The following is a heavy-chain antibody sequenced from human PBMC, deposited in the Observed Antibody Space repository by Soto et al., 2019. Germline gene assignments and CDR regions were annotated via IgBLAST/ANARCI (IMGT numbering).Heavy chain of an antibody. CDR1: GFTVSNNY. CDR3: ARGEGSGSNALGH. V-gene: IGHV3-66*01. J-gene: IGHJ4*02. CDR2: IQDGGSI. Sequence: EVLLEESGGGFVQPGGSLRLSCAASGFTVSNNYMTWVRQAPGKGLEWVAVIQDGGSISYPDSVSDRFTISRDNSKNTVFLEMNNLRPEDTAVYFCARGEGSGSNALGHWGQGTLVTVSS. D-gene: IGHD3-16*01.